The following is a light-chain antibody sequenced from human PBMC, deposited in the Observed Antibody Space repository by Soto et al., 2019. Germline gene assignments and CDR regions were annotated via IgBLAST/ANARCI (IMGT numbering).Light chain of an antibody. Sequence: EIVLTQYPGTLSLSPGERATLSCRASQSVNSDYLAWFQQKPGQAPRLLIYGASTRTTGIPDMFSGSGYGTDFTLTIGRLEPGDFAVYYCLHYGGSPLTFGQGTRLET. CDR3: LHYGGSPLT. V-gene: IGKV3-20*01. CDR1: QSVNSDY. J-gene: IGKJ5*01. CDR2: GAS.